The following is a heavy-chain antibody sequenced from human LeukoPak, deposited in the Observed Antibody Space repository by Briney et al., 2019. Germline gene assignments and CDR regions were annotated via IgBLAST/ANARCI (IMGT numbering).Heavy chain of an antibody. J-gene: IGHJ6*03. CDR3: ARMGSGRTGGYYYYYMDV. CDR1: GGSISSSSYY. V-gene: IGHV4-39*07. D-gene: IGHD3-10*01. CDR2: IYYSGST. Sequence: SETLSLTCTVSGGSISSSSYYWGWIRQPPGKGLEWIGSIYYSGSTYYNPSLKSRVTISVDTSKNQFSLKLSSVTAADTAVYYCARMGSGRTGGYYYYYMDVWGKGTTVTISS.